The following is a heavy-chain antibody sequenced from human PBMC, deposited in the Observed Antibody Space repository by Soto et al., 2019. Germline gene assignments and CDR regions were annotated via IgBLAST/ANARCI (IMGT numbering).Heavy chain of an antibody. CDR1: GGSISSGDYY. CDR3: ATVPTVTRGGEGMDYFDY. D-gene: IGHD4-17*01. J-gene: IGHJ4*02. CDR2: IYYSGST. V-gene: IGHV4-30-4*01. Sequence: QVQLQESGPGLVKPSQTLSLTCTVSGGSISSGDYYWSWIRQPPGKGLEWIGYIYYSGSTYYNPSLKSRVTISVDTSKNQFSLKLSSVTAADTAVYYCATVPTVTRGGEGMDYFDYWGQGTLVTVSS.